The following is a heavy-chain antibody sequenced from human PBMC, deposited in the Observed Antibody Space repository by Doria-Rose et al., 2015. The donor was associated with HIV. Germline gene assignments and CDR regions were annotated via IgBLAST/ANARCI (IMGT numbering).Heavy chain of an antibody. D-gene: IGHD1-26*01. CDR3: VRVLSGTYDY. V-gene: IGHV4-59*01. J-gene: IGHJ4*02. CDR2: IFYTGST. Sequence: QVQLQESGPGLVKPSETLSLTCSVSGGSISHYYWSWIRQPPGKGLEYIGDIFYTGSTNYSPSLKSRVSISIDTSKNKFSLRLSSVIAADTAVYYCVRVLSGTYDYWGQGTLSPSPQ. CDR1: GGSISHYY.